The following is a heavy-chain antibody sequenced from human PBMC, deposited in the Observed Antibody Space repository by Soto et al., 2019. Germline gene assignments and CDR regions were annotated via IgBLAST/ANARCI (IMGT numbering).Heavy chain of an antibody. CDR3: ARGIQLWQKSEYYDYYYGMDV. CDR1: GYTFTGYY. J-gene: IGHJ6*02. Sequence: QVQLVQSGAEVKKPGASVKVSCKASGYTFTGYYMHWVRQAPGQGLEWMGWINPNSGGTNYAQKFQGWVTMTRDTSISTAYMELSRLRSDDTAVYYCARGIQLWQKSEYYDYYYGMDVWGQGTTVTVSS. D-gene: IGHD5-18*01. CDR2: INPNSGGT. V-gene: IGHV1-2*04.